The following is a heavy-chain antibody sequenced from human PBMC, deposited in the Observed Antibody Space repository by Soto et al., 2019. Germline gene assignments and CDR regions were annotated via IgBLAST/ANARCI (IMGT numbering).Heavy chain of an antibody. D-gene: IGHD6-6*01. CDR3: ARDFIAARRYYYYGMDV. CDR2: INPSGGST. J-gene: IGHJ6*02. CDR1: GYTFTSYY. Sequence: ASVKVSCKVSGYTFTSYYMHWVRQAPGQGLEWMGIINPSGGSTSYAQKFQGRVTMTRDTSTSTVYMELSSLRSEDTAVYYCARDFIAARRYYYYGMDVWGQGTTVTVSS. V-gene: IGHV1-46*01.